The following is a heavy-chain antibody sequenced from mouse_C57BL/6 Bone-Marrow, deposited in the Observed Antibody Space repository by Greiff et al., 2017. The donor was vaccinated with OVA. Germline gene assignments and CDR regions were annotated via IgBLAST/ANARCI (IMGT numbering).Heavy chain of an antibody. D-gene: IGHD2-1*01. Sequence: EVHLVESGGGLVQPKGSLKLSCAASGFSFNTYAMNWVRQAPGKGLEWVARIRSKSNNYATYYADSVKDRFTISRDDSESMLYLQMNNLKTEDTAMYYCVRQGGKRGFAYWGQGTLVTVSA. J-gene: IGHJ3*01. CDR3: VRQGGKRGFAY. CDR2: IRSKSNNYAT. CDR1: GFSFNTYA. V-gene: IGHV10-1*01.